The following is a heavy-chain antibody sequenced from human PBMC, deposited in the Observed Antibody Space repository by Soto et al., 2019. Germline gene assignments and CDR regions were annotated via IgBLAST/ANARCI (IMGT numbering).Heavy chain of an antibody. J-gene: IGHJ4*02. CDR1: GYTFTSYA. Sequence: GASVKVSCKASGYTFTSYAMHWVRQAPGQRLEWMGWINAGNGNTKYSQKFQGRVTITRDTSASTAYMELSSLRSEDTAVYYCARVRGYCSGGSCYSVLDFDYWGQGTLVTVSS. V-gene: IGHV1-3*01. D-gene: IGHD2-15*01. CDR3: ARVRGYCSGGSCYSVLDFDY. CDR2: INAGNGNT.